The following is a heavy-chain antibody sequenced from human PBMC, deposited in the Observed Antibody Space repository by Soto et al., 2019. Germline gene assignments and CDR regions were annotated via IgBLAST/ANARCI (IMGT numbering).Heavy chain of an antibody. Sequence: GGSLRLSCAASGFTFRSYAMDWVRQAPGKXLEWVAVISYDGSNKYYAGSGKDRLTISRDNSKNTLYLQMNSQRAEDTAVYYCARDYSSSYHYYYYGMDDWRQGSTLTVYS. CDR2: ISYDGSNK. J-gene: IGHJ6*02. CDR3: ARDYSSSYHYYYYGMDD. V-gene: IGHV3-30-3*01. CDR1: GFTFRSYA. D-gene: IGHD6-6*01.